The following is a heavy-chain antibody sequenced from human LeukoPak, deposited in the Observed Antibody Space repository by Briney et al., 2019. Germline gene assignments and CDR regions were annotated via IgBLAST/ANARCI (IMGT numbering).Heavy chain of an antibody. CDR1: GYTFTSYD. CDR3: ASEPPFYDILTAYSPYP. D-gene: IGHD3-9*01. CDR2: MNPNSGNT. V-gene: IGHV1-8*01. J-gene: IGHJ5*02. Sequence: ASVKVSCKASGYTFTSYDINWVRQATGQGLEWMGWMNPNSGNTGYAQKFQGRVTMTRNTSISTAYIELSSLRSEDTAVYYCASEPPFYDILTAYSPYPWGQGTLVTVSS.